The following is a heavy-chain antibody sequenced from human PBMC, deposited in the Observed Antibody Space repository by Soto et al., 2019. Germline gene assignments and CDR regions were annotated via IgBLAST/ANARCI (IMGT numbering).Heavy chain of an antibody. Sequence: GGSLRLSCAASGFTFSSYGMHWVRQAPGKGLEWVAVISYDGSNKYYADSVKGRFTISRDNSKNTLYLQMNSLRAEDTAVYYCAKGGGGRAAAFFDYWGQGTLVTVSS. CDR2: ISYDGSNK. CDR3: AKGGGGRAAAFFDY. D-gene: IGHD2-15*01. CDR1: GFTFSSYG. V-gene: IGHV3-30*18. J-gene: IGHJ4*02.